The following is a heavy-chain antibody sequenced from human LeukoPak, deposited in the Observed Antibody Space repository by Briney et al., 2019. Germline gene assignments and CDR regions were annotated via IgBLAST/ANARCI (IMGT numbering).Heavy chain of an antibody. Sequence: GGSLRLSCAASGFTFSRYSMHWVRQAPGKGLVWVSHVNSDGSGTDYADSVKGRFTISRDNAKNTLYLQMNSLRAEDTAVYYCARALMNGLHYPYYYYMDVWGKGTTVTVSS. D-gene: IGHD5-18*01. CDR3: ARALMNGLHYPYYYYMDV. V-gene: IGHV3-74*01. CDR1: GFTFSRYS. CDR2: VNSDGSGT. J-gene: IGHJ6*03.